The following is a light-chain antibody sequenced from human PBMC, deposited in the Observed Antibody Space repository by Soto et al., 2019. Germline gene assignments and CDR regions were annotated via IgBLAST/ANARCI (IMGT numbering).Light chain of an antibody. CDR1: SXDVGGYNY. CDR3: SSYTTRSTV. CDR2: EVN. J-gene: IGLJ1*01. V-gene: IGLV2-14*01. Sequence: QSVLTQPASVSGSPGQSITIFCSGTSXDVGGYNYVSWYQQHPGKAPKLMIYEVNNRPSGVSNRFSGSKSGNTASLTISGLQAEDEADYYCSSYTTRSTVFGTGTKVTVL.